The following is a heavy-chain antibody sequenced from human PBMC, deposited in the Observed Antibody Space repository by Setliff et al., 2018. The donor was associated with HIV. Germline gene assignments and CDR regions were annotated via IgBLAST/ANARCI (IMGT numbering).Heavy chain of an antibody. CDR2: FDPEDGET. CDR1: GYTLSELS. J-gene: IGHJ2*01. D-gene: IGHD2-15*01. Sequence: SVKVSCKVSGYTLSELSMHWVRQAPGEGLEWMGGFDPEDGETIYAQKLQGRVTMTTDTSTSTAYMELRSLRSDDTAVYYCARDQYVGGYCSGGSCSGGYWGRGTLVTVSS. CDR3: ARDQYVGGYCSGGSCSGGY. V-gene: IGHV1-24*01.